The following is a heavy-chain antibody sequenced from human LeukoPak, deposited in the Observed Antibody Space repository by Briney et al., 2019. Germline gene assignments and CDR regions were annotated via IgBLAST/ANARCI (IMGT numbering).Heavy chain of an antibody. CDR2: INHSGST. V-gene: IGHV4-34*01. CDR3: ARGRGIIAAAGFYVSQTIYYFDY. D-gene: IGHD6-13*01. J-gene: IGHJ4*02. CDR1: GGSFSGYY. Sequence: SETLSLTCAVYGGSFSGYYWSWIRQPPGKGPEWIGEINHSGSTNYNPSLKSRVTISVDTSKNQFSLKLSSVTAADTAVYYCARGRGIIAAAGFYVSQTIYYFDYWGQGTLVTVSS.